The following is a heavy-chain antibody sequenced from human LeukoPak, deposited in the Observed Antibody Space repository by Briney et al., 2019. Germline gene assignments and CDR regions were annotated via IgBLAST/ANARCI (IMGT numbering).Heavy chain of an antibody. CDR1: VFTVFSNY. CDR3: ARGYSYGYDY. V-gene: IGHV3-53*01. J-gene: IGHJ4*02. CDR2: IYSCGST. D-gene: IGHD5-18*01. Sequence: PGGSLRLSCAASVFTVFSNYVCGVREASGRGLEWVSVIYSCGSTYYADSVKDRFTISRDNSKNTLYLQMNSLRAEDTAVYYCARGYSYGYDYWGQGTLVTVSS.